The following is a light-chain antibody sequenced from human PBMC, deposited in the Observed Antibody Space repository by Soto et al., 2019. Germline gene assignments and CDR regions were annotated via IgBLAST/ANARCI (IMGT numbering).Light chain of an antibody. CDR1: QSISIW. CDR3: QQYSSFWT. J-gene: IGKJ1*01. V-gene: IGKV1-5*01. Sequence: DIQMTQSPSTLSASVGDRVTITCRASQSISIWLAWYQQKLGKAPKLLIYDASSLETGVPSRFSGSGSGTELNLTITSLQPDDFATYYCQQYSSFWTFGQGTKVEIK. CDR2: DAS.